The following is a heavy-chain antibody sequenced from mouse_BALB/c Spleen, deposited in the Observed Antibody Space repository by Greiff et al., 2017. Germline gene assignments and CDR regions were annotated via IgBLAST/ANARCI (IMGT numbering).Heavy chain of an antibody. J-gene: IGHJ2*01. Sequence: VQLQQSGPELVKPGASVKMSCKASGYTFTSYVMHWVKQKPGQGLEWIGYINPYNDGTKYNEKFKGKATLTSDKSSSTAYMELSSLTSEDSAVYYGAREELRLQVYFDYWGQGTTLTVSS. CDR2: INPYNDGT. CDR3: AREELRLQVYFDY. CDR1: GYTFTSYV. D-gene: IGHD1-2*01. V-gene: IGHV1-14*01.